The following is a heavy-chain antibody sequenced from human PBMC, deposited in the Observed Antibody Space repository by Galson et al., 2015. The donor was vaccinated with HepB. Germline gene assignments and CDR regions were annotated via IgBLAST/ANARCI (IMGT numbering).Heavy chain of an antibody. J-gene: IGHJ6*03. Sequence: SLRLSCAASGFTFSSYGMHWVRQAPGKGLEWVAVISYDGSNKYYADSVKGRFTISRDNSKNTLYLQMNSLRAEDTAVYYCAKDRPDCTGGVCYYYYYMDVWGKGTTVTVSS. CDR1: GFTFSSYG. CDR3: AKDRPDCTGGVCYYYYYMDV. CDR2: ISYDGSNK. D-gene: IGHD2-8*02. V-gene: IGHV3-30*18.